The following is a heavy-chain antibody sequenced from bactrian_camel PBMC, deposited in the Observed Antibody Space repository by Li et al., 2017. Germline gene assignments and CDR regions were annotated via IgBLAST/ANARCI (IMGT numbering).Heavy chain of an antibody. J-gene: IGHJ4*01. D-gene: IGHD1*01. CDR2: NMKSGST. CDR1: GVTFSNLE. Sequence: VQLVESGGGLVQPGGSLKLSCVASGVTFSNLEMGWVRQAAGKGLEWVSGNMKSGSTSYADSVKGRFSISRDNAKNTVHLQMNGLKPEDTAMYYCAADAPWYSGACRYNFLGQGTQVTVS. CDR3: AADAPWYSGACRYNF. V-gene: IGHV3S40*01.